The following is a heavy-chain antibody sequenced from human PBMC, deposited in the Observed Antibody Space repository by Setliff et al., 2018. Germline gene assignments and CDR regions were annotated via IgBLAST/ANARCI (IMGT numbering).Heavy chain of an antibody. V-gene: IGHV4-38-2*01. CDR3: ARHATYYYGSGNLPFDH. D-gene: IGHD3-10*01. Sequence: PSETLSLTCAVSGFSISSGYYWGWIRQPPGKGLEWIVNIHHSGKAYYTPSLKSRVTMSVDTSRNQFPLELSSVTAADTAVYYCARHATYYYGSGNLPFDHWAQGSLVTVSS. J-gene: IGHJ4*02. CDR2: IHHSGKA. CDR1: GFSISSGYY.